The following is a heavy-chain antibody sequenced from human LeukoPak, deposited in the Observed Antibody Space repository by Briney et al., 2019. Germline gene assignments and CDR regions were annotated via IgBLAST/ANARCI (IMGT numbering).Heavy chain of an antibody. D-gene: IGHD3-22*01. Sequence: GGSLRLSCAASGFTFSSYAMSWVRQAPGKGLEWVSAISGSGGSTYYADFVKGRFTISRDNSKNTLYLQMNSLRAEDTAVYYCAKVPDHYYDSSGYLDYWGQGTLVTVSS. V-gene: IGHV3-23*01. CDR1: GFTFSSYA. CDR3: AKVPDHYYDSSGYLDY. J-gene: IGHJ4*02. CDR2: ISGSGGST.